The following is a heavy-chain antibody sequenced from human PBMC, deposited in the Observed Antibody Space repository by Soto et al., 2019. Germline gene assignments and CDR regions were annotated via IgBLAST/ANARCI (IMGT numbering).Heavy chain of an antibody. CDR3: ATCQHNSGGSNGGMDV. Sequence: EVQLLESGGGLVQPGGSLRLSCAASGFTFSTYAMRWVRQAPGKGLGWVSSITGGGGRGTYYGDSVKGRFTITRDDSKDTLYLQMESLRADDTDVYYCATCQHNSGGSNGGMDVWGQGTTVTVSS. CDR1: GFTFSTYA. CDR2: ITGGGGRGT. J-gene: IGHJ6*02. V-gene: IGHV3-23*01. D-gene: IGHD3-10*01.